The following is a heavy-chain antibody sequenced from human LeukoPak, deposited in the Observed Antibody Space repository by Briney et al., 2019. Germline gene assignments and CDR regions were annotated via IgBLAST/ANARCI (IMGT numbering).Heavy chain of an antibody. CDR2: ISGSGGST. J-gene: IGHJ4*02. D-gene: IGHD3-22*01. Sequence: GGSLRLSCAASGFTFSSYAMSWVRQAPGKGLEWVSAISGSGGSTYYEDSVKGRFTISRDNSKNTLYLQMNSLRAEDTAVYYCAKPPTYYYDSSGYPFDYWGQGTLVTVSS. V-gene: IGHV3-23*01. CDR3: AKPPTYYYDSSGYPFDY. CDR1: GFTFSSYA.